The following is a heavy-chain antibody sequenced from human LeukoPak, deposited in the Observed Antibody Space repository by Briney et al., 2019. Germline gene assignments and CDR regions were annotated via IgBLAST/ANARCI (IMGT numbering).Heavy chain of an antibody. Sequence: ASVKVSCKASGYTFTSYYMHWVRQAPGQGLEWMGIINPSGGSTSYAQKFQGRVTMTRDTSTSTVYMELSSLRSEDTAVYYCARLYCSGGSCYSGSLLPFDYWGQGTLVTVSS. V-gene: IGHV1-46*01. CDR1: GYTFTSYY. CDR2: INPSGGST. D-gene: IGHD2-15*01. CDR3: ARLYCSGGSCYSGSLLPFDY. J-gene: IGHJ4*02.